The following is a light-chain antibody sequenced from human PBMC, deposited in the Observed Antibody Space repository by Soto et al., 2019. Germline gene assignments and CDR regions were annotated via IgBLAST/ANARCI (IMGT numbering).Light chain of an antibody. J-gene: IGLJ1*01. CDR2: DVS. CDR1: SSDVGGYNY. CDR3: CSYAGTYTLV. V-gene: IGLV2-11*01. Sequence: QSALTQPRSVSGSPGQSVTISCTGTSSDVGGYNYVSWYQQHPGKAPKVMIYDVSKRPSGVPDRFSGSKSVNTASLTISGLRAEDEADYYCCSYAGTYTLVFGPGTKLTVL.